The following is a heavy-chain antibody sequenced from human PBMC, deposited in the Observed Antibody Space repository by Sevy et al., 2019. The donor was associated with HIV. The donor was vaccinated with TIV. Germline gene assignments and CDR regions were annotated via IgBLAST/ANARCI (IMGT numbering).Heavy chain of an antibody. J-gene: IGHJ2*01. Sequence: GGSLRLSCAASGFTFSSYSMNWVRQAPGKGLEWVSYISSSSSTIYYADSVKGRFTISRDNAKNSLYLQMNSLRDEDTAVYYCAGRWHYYDSSGYSNWYFDLWGRGTLVTVSS. CDR3: AGRWHYYDSSGYSNWYFDL. CDR1: GFTFSSYS. V-gene: IGHV3-48*02. D-gene: IGHD3-22*01. CDR2: ISSSSSTI.